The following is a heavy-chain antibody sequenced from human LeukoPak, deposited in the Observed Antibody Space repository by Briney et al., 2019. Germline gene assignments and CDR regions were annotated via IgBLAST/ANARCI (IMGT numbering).Heavy chain of an antibody. CDR1: GFTFSSYA. V-gene: IGHV3-30-3*01. CDR3: AKDRTYDYGTYDAFDI. Sequence: GGSLRLSCAASGFTFSSYAMHWVRQAPGKGLEWVAVISYDGSNKYYADSVKGRFTISRDNSKNTLYLQMNSLRPEDTAVYYCAKDRTYDYGTYDAFDIWGPGTMVTVSS. J-gene: IGHJ3*02. D-gene: IGHD4-17*01. CDR2: ISYDGSNK.